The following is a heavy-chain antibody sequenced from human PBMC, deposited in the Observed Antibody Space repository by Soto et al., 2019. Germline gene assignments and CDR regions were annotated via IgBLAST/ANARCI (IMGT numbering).Heavy chain of an antibody. CDR3: ARIVDLGLGYNNYYYYYYMDV. Sequence: PSETLSLTCTVSGGSISSYYWSWIRQPPGKGLEWIGYIYYSGSTNYNPSLKSRVTISVDTSKNQFSLKLSSVTAADTAVYYCARIVDLGLGYNNYYYYYYMDVWGKGTTVTVSS. D-gene: IGHD5-12*01. CDR1: GGSISSYY. J-gene: IGHJ6*03. V-gene: IGHV4-59*01. CDR2: IYYSGST.